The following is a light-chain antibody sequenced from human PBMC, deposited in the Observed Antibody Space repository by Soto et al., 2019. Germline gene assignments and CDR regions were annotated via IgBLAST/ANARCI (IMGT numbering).Light chain of an antibody. CDR1: SSDVGGCNY. V-gene: IGLV2-11*01. CDR2: DVS. Sequence: QSVLTQPRSASGSPGQSITISCTGTSSDVGGCNYVSWYQQHPAKAPKLIIFDVSKRPSGVPNRFSGSKSGNTASLTISGLRAEDEADYYCCSYVGRNTYVFGTGTKVTVL. CDR3: CSYVGRNTYV. J-gene: IGLJ1*01.